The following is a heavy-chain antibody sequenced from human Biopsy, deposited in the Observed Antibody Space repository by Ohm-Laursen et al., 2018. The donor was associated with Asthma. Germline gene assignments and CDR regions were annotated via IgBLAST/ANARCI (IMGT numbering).Heavy chain of an antibody. J-gene: IGHJ2*01. CDR2: IYYSGRT. Sequence: PPGTLSLTCIVSGDAMSTSGSYWGWIRQSPGKGLEWIGSIYYSGRTYYNPSLESRVTISADTSKNHFSLKVTSVTAADTAVYYCARAFSGSSYWYFDLWGRGDLVTVSS. D-gene: IGHD6-6*01. CDR1: GDAMSTSGSY. V-gene: IGHV4-39*02. CDR3: ARAFSGSSYWYFDL.